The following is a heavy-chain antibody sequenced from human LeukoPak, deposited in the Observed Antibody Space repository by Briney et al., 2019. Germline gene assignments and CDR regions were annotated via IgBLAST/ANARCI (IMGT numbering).Heavy chain of an antibody. CDR1: GFTFSSYA. Sequence: PGGSLRLSCAASGFTFSSYAMSWVRQAPGKGLEWVSSISGSGGRTHYADSVRGRFTISRDNSKNTLYLQMDSLRAEDTAVYYCATPPTVTRNYWGQGTLVTVPS. V-gene: IGHV3-23*01. CDR2: ISGSGGRT. J-gene: IGHJ4*02. CDR3: ATPPTVTRNY. D-gene: IGHD4-17*01.